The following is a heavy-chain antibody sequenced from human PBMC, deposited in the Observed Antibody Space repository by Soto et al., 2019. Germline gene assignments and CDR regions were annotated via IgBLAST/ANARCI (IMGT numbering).Heavy chain of an antibody. Sequence: PSETLSLTCTVSGGSISSSSYYWGWIRQPPGKGLEWIGSIYYSGSTYYNPSLKSRVTISVDTSKNQFSLKLSSVTAADTAVYYCARRTGSYSYGRNNWFDPWGQGTLVTVSS. D-gene: IGHD5-18*01. CDR1: GGSISSSSYY. CDR2: IYYSGST. CDR3: ARRTGSYSYGRNNWFDP. J-gene: IGHJ5*02. V-gene: IGHV4-39*01.